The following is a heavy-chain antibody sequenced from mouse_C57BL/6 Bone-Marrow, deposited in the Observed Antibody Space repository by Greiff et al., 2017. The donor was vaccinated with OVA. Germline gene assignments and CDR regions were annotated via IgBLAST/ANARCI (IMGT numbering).Heavy chain of an antibody. D-gene: IGHD2-12*01. J-gene: IGHJ3*01. V-gene: IGHV1-82*01. Sequence: VQLQQSGPELVKPGASVKISCKASGYAFSSSWMNWVKQRPGKGLEWIGRIYPGDGDTNYNGKFKGKATLTADKSSSTAYMQLSSLTSEDYAVYFCARDDDEDYWGQGTLVTVSA. CDR2: IYPGDGDT. CDR3: ARDDDEDY. CDR1: GYAFSSSW.